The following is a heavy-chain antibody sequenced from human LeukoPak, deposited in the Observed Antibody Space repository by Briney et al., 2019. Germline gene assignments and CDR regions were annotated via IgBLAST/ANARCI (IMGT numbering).Heavy chain of an antibody. Sequence: ASVKVSCKASGYTFTGYYMHWVRQAPGQGLEWMGWINPNSGGTNYAQKFQGRVTMTRDTSISTAYMELSRLRSDDTAVYYCARVVGITMIVVGYWGQGTLVTVSS. V-gene: IGHV1-2*02. CDR2: INPNSGGT. CDR3: ARVVGITMIVVGY. CDR1: GYTFTGYY. D-gene: IGHD3-22*01. J-gene: IGHJ4*02.